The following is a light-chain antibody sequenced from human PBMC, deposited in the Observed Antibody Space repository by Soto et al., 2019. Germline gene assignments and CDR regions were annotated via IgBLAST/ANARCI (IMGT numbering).Light chain of an antibody. CDR2: DSS. J-gene: IGKJ4*01. CDR1: QGINNY. V-gene: IGKV1-33*01. Sequence: DIQLTQSPSSLSASVGDRVTITCQASQGINNYLNWYQQKPGKAPELLIFDSSNLKTGVPSRFSGSGSQTDCALTLCSLQPDGVATYYCQHYDHLPLSFGGGTKVDIK. CDR3: QHYDHLPLS.